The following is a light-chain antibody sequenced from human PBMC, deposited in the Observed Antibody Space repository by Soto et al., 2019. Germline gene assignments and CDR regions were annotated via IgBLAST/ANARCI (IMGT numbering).Light chain of an antibody. V-gene: IGKV1-13*02. CDR2: DAS. J-gene: IGKJ4*01. CDR3: QQFNSFPLT. Sequence: IQLTQSPSSLSASVGDTITITCRASQDIGSSLAWYQQSPGNAPKLLLRDASNLEAGVPSRFGGSGSGTDFTLTISSLRPDDFATYYCQQFNSFPLTFGGGTNVQIQ. CDR1: QDIGSS.